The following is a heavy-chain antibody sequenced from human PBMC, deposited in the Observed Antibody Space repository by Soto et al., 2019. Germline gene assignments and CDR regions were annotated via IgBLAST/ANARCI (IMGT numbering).Heavy chain of an antibody. CDR1: SASIITEQR. D-gene: IGHD6-19*01. CDR2: IHHSGST. CDR3: ARSFGWYAIDH. Sequence: QMQLQESGPGLVKPSETLSLTCAVSSASIITEQRWTWVRQPPGKGLEWIGEIHHSGSTNNNPSLRSRVTMSVDKSTTPFSLNLNSMTAADTALYFCARSFGWYAIDHWGQGTLVIVSS. V-gene: IGHV4-4*02. J-gene: IGHJ4*02.